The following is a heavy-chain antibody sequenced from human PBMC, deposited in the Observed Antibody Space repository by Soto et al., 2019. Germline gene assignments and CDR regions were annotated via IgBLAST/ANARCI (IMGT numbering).Heavy chain of an antibody. Sequence: LSLTCVVYGGSFSGYYWSCIRQPPGKGLEWIGEINHSGSTNYNPSLKSRVTISVDTSKNQFSLNLSSVTAADTAVYYCARSLYPYNTPGDYWGQGTLVTVSS. D-gene: IGHD2-2*02. J-gene: IGHJ4*02. CDR2: INHSGST. CDR3: ARSLYPYNTPGDY. CDR1: GGSFSGYY. V-gene: IGHV4-34*01.